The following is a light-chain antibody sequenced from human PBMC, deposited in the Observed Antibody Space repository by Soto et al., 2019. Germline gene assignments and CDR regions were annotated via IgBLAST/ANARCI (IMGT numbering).Light chain of an antibody. V-gene: IGKV1-5*01. CDR2: GAS. CDR1: QSIRNW. CDR3: QQYNNWPRVT. Sequence: EIQMTQSPSCLSASVGDRVTITCRASQSIRNWLAWYQDKPGKAPKLXXYGASSLESGVPSRFSGSGSGTEFTLTISSLQSEDFAVYYCQQYNNWPRVTFGQGTRLEIK. J-gene: IGKJ5*01.